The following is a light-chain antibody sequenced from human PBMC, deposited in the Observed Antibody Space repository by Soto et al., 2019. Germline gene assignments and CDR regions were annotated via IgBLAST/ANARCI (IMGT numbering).Light chain of an antibody. CDR1: SSNIGAGYD. J-gene: IGLJ1*01. V-gene: IGLV1-40*01. Sequence: QSVLTQPPSVSGAPGQRVTISCTGSSSNIGAGYDVHWYQQLPGTAPKLLIYDNSNRPSGVPDRFSGSKSGTSASLAITGLQAEDEAGYYCQSYDSSLSGYVFGTGTKVTLL. CDR3: QSYDSSLSGYV. CDR2: DNS.